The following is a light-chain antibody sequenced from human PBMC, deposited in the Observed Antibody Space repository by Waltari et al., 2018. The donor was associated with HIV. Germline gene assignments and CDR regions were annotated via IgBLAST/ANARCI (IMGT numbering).Light chain of an antibody. Sequence: QSALTRPRSVSGSPGQSVTISCTGTSSDVGAYNRVLWYQQHPGKAPKVVIYDVRERPAGVPDRFSGSKSANTASLTISGLQADDEADYHCCSFAGSYIVFGTGTKVTVL. J-gene: IGLJ1*01. CDR2: DVR. CDR3: CSFAGSYIV. CDR1: SSDVGAYNR. V-gene: IGLV2-11*01.